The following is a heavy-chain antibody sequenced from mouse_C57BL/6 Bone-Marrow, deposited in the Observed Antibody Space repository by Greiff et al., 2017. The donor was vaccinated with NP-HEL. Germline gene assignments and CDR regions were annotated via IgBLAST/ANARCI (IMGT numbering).Heavy chain of an antibody. Sequence: VQLQQPGAELVKPGASVKMSCKASGYTFTSYWITWVKQRPGQGLEWIGDIYPGSGSTNYNEKFKSKATLTVDTSSSTAYMQLSSLTSEDSAVYYCARGGIYDDGSSYAGWCAYWGQGTLVTVSA. CDR1: GYTFTSYW. CDR3: ARGGIYDDGSSYAGWCAY. J-gene: IGHJ3*01. CDR2: IYPGSGST. D-gene: IGHD1-1*01. V-gene: IGHV1-55*01.